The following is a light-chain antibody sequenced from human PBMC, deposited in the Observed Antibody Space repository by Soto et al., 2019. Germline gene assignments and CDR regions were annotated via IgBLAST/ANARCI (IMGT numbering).Light chain of an antibody. Sequence: DIRLTQSPSTLSSSLGDRATITCRASQSISRFLAWYQQKPGKAPRLLIYDASSRASGTPARFSGSGFGTDFTLTISRLQPDDFATYYCQQYSSSPSTFGQGTKVDIK. V-gene: IGKV1-5*01. CDR2: DAS. CDR3: QQYSSSPST. CDR1: QSISRF. J-gene: IGKJ1*01.